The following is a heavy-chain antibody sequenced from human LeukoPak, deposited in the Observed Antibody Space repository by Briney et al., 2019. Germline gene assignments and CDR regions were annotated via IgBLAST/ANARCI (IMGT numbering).Heavy chain of an antibody. CDR2: IYTSGST. V-gene: IGHV4-4*09. CDR3: ARRADLGATTSLGAFEI. Sequence: PSETLSLTCTVSGGSISSYYWSWLRQPPGKGLEWVGYIYTSGSTNYNPSLKSRVTISVDTSKNQFSLKLSSVTAADTAVYYCARRADLGATTSLGAFEIWGQGTMVTVYS. CDR1: GGSISSYY. D-gene: IGHD1-26*01. J-gene: IGHJ3*02.